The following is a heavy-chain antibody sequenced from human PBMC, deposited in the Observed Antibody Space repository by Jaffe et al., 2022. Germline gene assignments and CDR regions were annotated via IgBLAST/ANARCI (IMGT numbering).Heavy chain of an antibody. CDR3: AKVIETAGNIDY. D-gene: IGHD6-13*01. Sequence: QVLLVESGGGVVQPGGSLRLSCAASGFTFSGYGMHWVRQAPGKGLEWVAFIHLDGSNEKYADSVKGRFTISRDNSKNTLYLQMNSLRTEDTAVYYCAKVIETAGNIDYWGQGTLVTVSS. CDR1: GFTFSGYG. V-gene: IGHV3-30*02. CDR2: IHLDGSNE. J-gene: IGHJ4*02.